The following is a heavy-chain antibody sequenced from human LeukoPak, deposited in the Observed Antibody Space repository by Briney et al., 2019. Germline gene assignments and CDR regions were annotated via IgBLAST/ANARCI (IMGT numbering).Heavy chain of an antibody. CDR1: GYTFTGYY. CDR3: ARDGGVREMATIPPGY. CDR2: INPNSGGT. J-gene: IGHJ4*02. D-gene: IGHD5-24*01. Sequence: ASVTVSCKASGYTFTGYYMHWVRQAPGQGLEWMGWINPNSGGTNYAQKFQGRVTMTRDTSISTAYMELSRLRSDDTAVYYCARDGGVREMATIPPGYWGQGTLVTVSS. V-gene: IGHV1-2*02.